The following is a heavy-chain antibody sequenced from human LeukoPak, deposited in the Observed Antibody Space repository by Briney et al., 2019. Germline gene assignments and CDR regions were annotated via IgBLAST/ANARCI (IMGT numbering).Heavy chain of an antibody. CDR2: INPSGGST. D-gene: IGHD3-9*01. J-gene: IGHJ4*02. V-gene: IGHV1-46*01. CDR3: ARSRDYDILTGYYTPLFDY. CDR1: GYTFTSYY. Sequence: GASVKVSCKASGYTFTSYYMLWVRPAPGQGLEWMGIINPSGGSTSYAQKFQGRVTMTRDMSTSTVYMELSSLRSEDTAVYYCARSRDYDILTGYYTPLFDYWGQGTLVTVSS.